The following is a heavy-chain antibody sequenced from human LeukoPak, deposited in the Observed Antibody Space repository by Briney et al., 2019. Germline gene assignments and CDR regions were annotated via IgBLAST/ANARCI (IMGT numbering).Heavy chain of an antibody. D-gene: IGHD2-2*02. Sequence: ASVKVSCKASGYTFTSYDINWVRQATGQGLEWMGWMNPNSGNTGYAQKFQGRVTMTRNTSISTAYMELSSLRSEDTAVYYCARDMGPAAIPNWFDPWGQGTLVTVSS. V-gene: IGHV1-8*01. J-gene: IGHJ5*02. CDR2: MNPNSGNT. CDR3: ARDMGPAAIPNWFDP. CDR1: GYTFTSYD.